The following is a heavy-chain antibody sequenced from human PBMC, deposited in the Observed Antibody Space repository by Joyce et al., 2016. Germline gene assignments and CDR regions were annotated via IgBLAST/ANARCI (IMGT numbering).Heavy chain of an antibody. CDR2: IYPGDADT. CDR3: ARLRHASGSYHFDY. D-gene: IGHD3-10*01. V-gene: IGHV5-51*01. CDR1: GFTFTTYW. Sequence: DVQLVQSGAEVKKPGESLKISCKASGFTFTTYWIAWVRQMPGKGLEWMGIIYPGDADTRYSPSFQGHVTFSADKSITTAYLQWSSLKASDTAIYYCARLRHASGSYHFDYWGQGTLVTVSS. J-gene: IGHJ4*02.